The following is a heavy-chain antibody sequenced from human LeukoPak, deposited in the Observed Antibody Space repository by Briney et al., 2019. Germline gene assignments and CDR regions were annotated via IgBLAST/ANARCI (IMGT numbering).Heavy chain of an antibody. CDR1: GFTFSNAW. CDR2: IKSKTDGGTT. V-gene: IGHV3-15*01. CDR3: TTPASEGSYCVY. D-gene: IGHD3-10*01. Sequence: GGSLRLSCAASGFTFSNAWMSWVRQAPGKGLEWVGRIKSKTDGGTTDYAAPVKGRFTISRDDSKNTLYLQMNSLKTEDTAVYYCTTPASEGSYCVYWGQGTLVTVSS. J-gene: IGHJ4*02.